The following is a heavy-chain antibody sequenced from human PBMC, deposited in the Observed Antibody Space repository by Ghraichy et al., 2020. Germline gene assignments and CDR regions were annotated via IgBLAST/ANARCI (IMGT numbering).Heavy chain of an antibody. J-gene: IGHJ4*02. CDR3: ATVINWGYSNYFDY. D-gene: IGHD7-27*01. V-gene: IGHV3-20*04. Sequence: GEALNISCAASGFTFDDYGMSWVRQAPGKGLEWVSGINWNGGGTGYADSVKGRFTISRDNAKNSLYLQMNSLRAEDTALYYCATVINWGYSNYFDYWGQGTLVTVSS. CDR2: INWNGGGT. CDR1: GFTFDDYG.